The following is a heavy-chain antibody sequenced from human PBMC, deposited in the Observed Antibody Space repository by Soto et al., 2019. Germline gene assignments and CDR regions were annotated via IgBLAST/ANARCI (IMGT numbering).Heavy chain of an antibody. Sequence: LRLSCAASGFTFSSYAMTWVRQAPGKGLEWVSVISGGGGSTYYADSVKGRFTIFRDNSQNTLFLQMKRLTVDDTAIYYCAAPRDEYGSGVSWFTYGMDIWGQGTTVTVSS. CDR2: ISGGGGST. V-gene: IGHV3-23*01. J-gene: IGHJ6*02. D-gene: IGHD3-10*01. CDR3: AAPRDEYGSGVSWFTYGMDI. CDR1: GFTFSSYA.